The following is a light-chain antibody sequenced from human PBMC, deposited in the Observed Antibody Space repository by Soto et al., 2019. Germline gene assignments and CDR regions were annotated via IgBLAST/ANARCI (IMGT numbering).Light chain of an antibody. CDR2: GAS. J-gene: IGKJ1*01. V-gene: IGKV3-20*01. Sequence: SPGTLFFSQGEEATLSSGASRGLVTTFLAWYQQKPGQAPRLLIYGASNRATGIPDRFSGSGSGTDFTLTISRLEPEDFAVYYCQQYDSSPRTFGQGTKVEIK. CDR1: RGLVTTF. CDR3: QQYDSSPRT.